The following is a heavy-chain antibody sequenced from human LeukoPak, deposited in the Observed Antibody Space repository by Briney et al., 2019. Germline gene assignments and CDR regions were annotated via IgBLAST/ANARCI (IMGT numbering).Heavy chain of an antibody. D-gene: IGHD3-3*01. Sequence: PGGSLRLSCAASGFTFSSYWMSWVRQAPGKGLEWVANIKQDGSEKYYVDSVKGRFTISRDNAKNSLYLQMNSLRAEDTAVYYCASTYYVFGSVYATLDYWGQETLVTVSS. CDR3: ASTYYVFGSVYATLDY. V-gene: IGHV3-7*01. CDR2: IKQDGSEK. CDR1: GFTFSSYW. J-gene: IGHJ4*02.